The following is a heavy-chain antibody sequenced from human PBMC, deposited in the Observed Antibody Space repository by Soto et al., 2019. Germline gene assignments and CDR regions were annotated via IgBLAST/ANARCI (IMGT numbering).Heavy chain of an antibody. D-gene: IGHD6-13*01. CDR2: INPSGGGT. V-gene: IGHV1-46*01. CDR1: GYTFTSYY. J-gene: IGHJ2*01. CDR3: ARVAMPQQQLVYFDV. Sequence: QVQLVQSGAEVKKPGASVKVSCKASGYTFTSYYMHWVRQAPGQGLEWMGIINPSGGGTDYAQRFRGRVTRTRDTSTSTVYMELSSLRSEDTAVYYCARVAMPQQQLVYFDVWGRGTLVTVSS.